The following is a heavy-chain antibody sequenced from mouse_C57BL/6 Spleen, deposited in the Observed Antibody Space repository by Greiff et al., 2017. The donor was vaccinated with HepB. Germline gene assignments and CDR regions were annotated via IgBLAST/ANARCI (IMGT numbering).Heavy chain of an antibody. J-gene: IGHJ3*01. Sequence: QVQLQQPGAELVRPGTSVKLSCKASGYTFTSYWMHWVKQRPGQGLEWIGVIDPSDSYTNYNQKFKGKATLTVDTSSSTAYMQLSSLTSEDSAVYYCARRGDSSGYAAYWGQGTLVTVSA. CDR2: IDPSDSYT. CDR1: GYTFTSYW. D-gene: IGHD3-2*02. CDR3: ARRGDSSGYAAY. V-gene: IGHV1-59*01.